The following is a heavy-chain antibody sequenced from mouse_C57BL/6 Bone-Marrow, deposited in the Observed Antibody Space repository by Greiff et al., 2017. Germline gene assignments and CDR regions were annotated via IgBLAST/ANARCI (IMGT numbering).Heavy chain of an antibody. J-gene: IGHJ3*01. CDR1: GYTFTSYG. V-gene: IGHV1-81*01. D-gene: IGHD1-1*01. CDR3: ARWPHYYGSSFKFGY. Sequence: QVHVKQSGAELARPGASVKLSCKASGYTFTSYGISWVKQRTGQGLEWIGEIYPRSGNTYYNEKFKGKATLTADKSSSTAYMELRSLTSEDSAVYFCARWPHYYGSSFKFGYWGQGTLVTVSA. CDR2: IYPRSGNT.